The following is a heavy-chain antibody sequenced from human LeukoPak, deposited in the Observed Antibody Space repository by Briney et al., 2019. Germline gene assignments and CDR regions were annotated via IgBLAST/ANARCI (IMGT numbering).Heavy chain of an antibody. CDR3: AKVNPSYYYDSSGYSIDY. CDR2: ISYDGSNK. D-gene: IGHD3-22*01. V-gene: IGHV3-30*18. J-gene: IGHJ4*02. Sequence: PGGSLRLSCAASGFTFSSYGMHWVRQAPGKGLEWVAVISYDGSNKYYADSVKGRFTISRDNSKNTLYLQMNSLRAEDTAVYYCAKVNPSYYYDSSGYSIDYWGQGTLVTVSS. CDR1: GFTFSSYG.